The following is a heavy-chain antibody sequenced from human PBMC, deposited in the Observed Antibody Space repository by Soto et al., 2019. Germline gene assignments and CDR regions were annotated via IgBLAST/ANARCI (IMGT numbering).Heavy chain of an antibody. Sequence: QVQLVQSGAEVKKPGSSVKVSCTASGGTFSSYAISWVRQAPGQGLEWMGGIIPISGTANYAKKFQDRVTITADESTSTVSMELSSLRSEDTAVYFCARSQGSSTSLEIYYYYYSGMDVWGQGTTVTVSS. D-gene: IGHD2-2*01. CDR3: ARSQGSSTSLEIYYYYYSGMDV. V-gene: IGHV1-69*01. CDR1: GGTFSSYA. J-gene: IGHJ6*02. CDR2: IIPISGTA.